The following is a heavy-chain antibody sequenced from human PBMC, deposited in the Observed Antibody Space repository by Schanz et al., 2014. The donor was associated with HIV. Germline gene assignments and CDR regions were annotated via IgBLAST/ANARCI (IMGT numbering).Heavy chain of an antibody. CDR1: GFTFTTYG. J-gene: IGHJ6*02. CDR2: ISSDGSNK. Sequence: QVQLVESGGALVQPGRFLRLSCAASGFTFTTYGMQWVRQAPGKGLEWVAVISSDGSNKYYADSVKGRFTISRDNSKNRVFLQMNSLRTEDTAVYYCAKDEYYYGSGSYIYFYYGMDVWGQGTTVTVSS. V-gene: IGHV3-30*18. CDR3: AKDEYYYGSGSYIYFYYGMDV. D-gene: IGHD3-10*01.